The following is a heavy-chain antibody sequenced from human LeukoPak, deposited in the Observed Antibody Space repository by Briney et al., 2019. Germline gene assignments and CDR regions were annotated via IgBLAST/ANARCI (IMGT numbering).Heavy chain of an antibody. D-gene: IGHD3-10*01. CDR3: ARTMVRGVKPSHFDY. V-gene: IGHV4-39*01. CDR2: IYYGGST. CDR1: GGSISSSSYY. J-gene: IGHJ4*02. Sequence: SETLSLTCTVSGGSISSSSYYWGWIRQPPGKGLEWIGSIYYGGSTYYNPSLKSRVTMSVDTSKNQFSLKLSSVTAADTAVYYCARTMVRGVKPSHFDYWGQGTLVTVSS.